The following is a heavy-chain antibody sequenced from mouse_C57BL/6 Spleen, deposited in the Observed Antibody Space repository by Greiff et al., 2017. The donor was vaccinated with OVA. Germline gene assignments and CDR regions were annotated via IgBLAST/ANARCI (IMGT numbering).Heavy chain of an antibody. CDR1: GYTFTSYW. CDR3: ARGDDYGPFAY. J-gene: IGHJ3*01. CDR2: IHPNSGST. D-gene: IGHD2-4*01. Sequence: VQLVESGAELVKPGASVKLSCKASGYTFTSYWMHWVKQRPGQGLEWIGMIHPNSGSTNYNEKFKSKATLTVDKSSSTAYMQLSSLTSEDSAVYYCARGDDYGPFAYWGQGTLVTVSA. V-gene: IGHV1-64*01.